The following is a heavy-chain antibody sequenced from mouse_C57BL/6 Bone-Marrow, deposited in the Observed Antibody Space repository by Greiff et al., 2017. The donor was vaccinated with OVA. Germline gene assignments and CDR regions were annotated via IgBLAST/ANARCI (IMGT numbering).Heavy chain of an antibody. V-gene: IGHV14-4*01. CDR1: GFNIKDDY. D-gene: IGHD2-1*01. CDR2: IDPENGDT. Sequence: ELQLQQSGAELVRPGASVKLSCTASGFNIKDDYMHWVKQRPEQGLEWIGWIDPENGDTEYASKFQGKATITADTSSNTAYLQLSSLTSEDTAVYYCTSNSYFDYWGQGTTLTVSS. CDR3: TSNSYFDY. J-gene: IGHJ2*01.